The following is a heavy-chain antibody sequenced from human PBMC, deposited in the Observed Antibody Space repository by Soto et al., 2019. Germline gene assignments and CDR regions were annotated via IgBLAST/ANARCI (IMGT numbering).Heavy chain of an antibody. D-gene: IGHD4-17*01. CDR3: ARDQVTDDYGDENAFDP. J-gene: IGHJ5*02. Sequence: GGSLRLSCAVSGFTFEDYAMHWVRQAPGKGLEWVSGISWDSRSVAYADSVKGRFTISRDNAENSLHPQMNSLRAEDTAVYYCARDQVTDDYGDENAFDPWGQGTLVT. CDR1: GFTFEDYA. CDR2: ISWDSRSV. V-gene: IGHV3-9*01.